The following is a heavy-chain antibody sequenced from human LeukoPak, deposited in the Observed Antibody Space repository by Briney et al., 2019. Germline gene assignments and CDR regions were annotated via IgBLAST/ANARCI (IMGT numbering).Heavy chain of an antibody. CDR1: GVSINGFY. V-gene: IGHV4-59*01. D-gene: IGHD3-10*01. Sequence: SESLSLTCTVSGVSINGFYWSWIRQPPGKGLEGTGYIYYSGTTNYNPSLRSRVTISVDTSKNQFSLKLSSVTAADTAVYYCAREVLDYSGSGTYYRHFDFWGQGTLVTVSS. J-gene: IGHJ4*02. CDR2: IYYSGTT. CDR3: AREVLDYSGSGTYYRHFDF.